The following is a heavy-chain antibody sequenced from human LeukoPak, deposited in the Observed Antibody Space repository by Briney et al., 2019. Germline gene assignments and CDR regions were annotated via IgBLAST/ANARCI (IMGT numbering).Heavy chain of an antibody. D-gene: IGHD2-8*01. Sequence: SETLSLTCTVTGGSISSYYWSWIRQPAGKGLEWIGRIYTSGSTNYNPSLKSRVTMSVDTSRNQFSLKLSSVTAADTAEYYCARTIGLMVYAGMLDWFDPWGQGTLVTVFS. CDR3: ARTIGLMVYAGMLDWFDP. J-gene: IGHJ5*02. V-gene: IGHV4-4*07. CDR1: GGSISSYY. CDR2: IYTSGST.